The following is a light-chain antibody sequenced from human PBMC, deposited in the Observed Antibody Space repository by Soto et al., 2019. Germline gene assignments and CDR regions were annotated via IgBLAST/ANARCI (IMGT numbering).Light chain of an antibody. CDR1: QGISNY. Sequence: DTQMTQSPSSLSASVGDRVTVTCRASQGISNYLAWYQQKPGKVPKLLIYAAFTLQSGVPSRFSGSGSGTDFTLTISSLQPEDVATYYCQEYNSAPWTFGQGTKVDIK. J-gene: IGKJ1*01. CDR2: AAF. CDR3: QEYNSAPWT. V-gene: IGKV1-27*01.